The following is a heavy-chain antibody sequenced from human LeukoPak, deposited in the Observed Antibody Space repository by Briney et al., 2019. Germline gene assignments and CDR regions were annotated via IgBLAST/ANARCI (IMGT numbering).Heavy chain of an antibody. CDR3: ARLKQLDIDY. D-gene: IGHD6-6*01. CDR1: GGSISNYY. V-gene: IGHV4-4*07. Sequence: SETLSLTCTASGGSISNYYWSWIRQPAGKGLEWIGRIYTSGSTNYNPSLKSRVTISIDKSKNQFSLKLTSVTAADTAVYYCARLKQLDIDYWGQGTLVTVSS. CDR2: IYTSGST. J-gene: IGHJ4*02.